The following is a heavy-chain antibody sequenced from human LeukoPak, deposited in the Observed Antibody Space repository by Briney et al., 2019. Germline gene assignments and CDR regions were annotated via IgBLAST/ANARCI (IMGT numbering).Heavy chain of an antibody. CDR3: AKRGVVIRVILVAFHKEAYYFDS. Sequence: GGSLRLSCAVSGITLSNYGMSWVRQAPGKGLEWVAGISDSGGRTNYADSVKGQFTISRDNPKNTLYLQMNSLGAEDTAVYFCAKRGVVIRVILVAFHKEAYYFDSWGQGALVTVSS. CDR1: GITLSNYG. J-gene: IGHJ4*02. V-gene: IGHV3-23*01. D-gene: IGHD3-22*01. CDR2: ISDSGGRT.